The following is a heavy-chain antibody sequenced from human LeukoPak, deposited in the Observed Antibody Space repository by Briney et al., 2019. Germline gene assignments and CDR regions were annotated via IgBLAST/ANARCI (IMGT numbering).Heavy chain of an antibody. CDR2: ISSAGYTI. Sequence: GGSLRLSCAASGFTFSDYYMSWIRQAPGKGLEWVSYISSAGYTIYYGDSVKGRFTISRDNAKNSLHLQMNSLRAEDAAVYYCARDLETTPDAFGIWGQGTMVTVSS. CDR3: ARDLETTPDAFGI. CDR1: GFTFSDYY. V-gene: IGHV3-11*01. D-gene: IGHD1-1*01. J-gene: IGHJ3*02.